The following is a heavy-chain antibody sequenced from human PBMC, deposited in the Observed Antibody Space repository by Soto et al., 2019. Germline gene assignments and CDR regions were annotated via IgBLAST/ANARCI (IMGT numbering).Heavy chain of an antibody. Sequence: GGSLRLSCAASGFTFSSYGMHWVRQAPGKGLEWVAVISYDGSNKYYADSVKGRFTISRDNSKNTLYLQMNSLRAEDTAVYYCAGPYEYGMDVWGQGTTVTVSS. CDR2: ISYDGSNK. CDR3: AGPYEYGMDV. V-gene: IGHV3-30*03. CDR1: GFTFSSYG. D-gene: IGHD3-3*01. J-gene: IGHJ6*02.